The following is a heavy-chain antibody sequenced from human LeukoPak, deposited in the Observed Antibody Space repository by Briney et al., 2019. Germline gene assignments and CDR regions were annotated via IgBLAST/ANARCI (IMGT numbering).Heavy chain of an antibody. CDR3: ARDGGYDYELSDDPVYNWFDP. D-gene: IGHD5-12*01. Sequence: ASVKVSCKASGGTFSSYAISWVRQAPGQGLEWMGRIIPILGIANYAQKFQGRVTITADKSTSTAYMDLSSLRSEDTAVYYCARDGGYDYELSDDPVYNWFDPCGQGPLVTVTS. V-gene: IGHV1-69*04. CDR1: GGTFSSYA. J-gene: IGHJ5*02. CDR2: IIPILGIA.